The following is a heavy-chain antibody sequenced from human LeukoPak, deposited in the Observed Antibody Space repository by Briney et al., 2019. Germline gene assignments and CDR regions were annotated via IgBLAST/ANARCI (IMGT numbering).Heavy chain of an antibody. CDR3: AKDSED. J-gene: IGHJ4*02. CDR1: GFTFSSYV. V-gene: IGHV3-23*01. CDR2: ITSGGST. Sequence: GGSLRLSCAASGFTFSSYVMTWVRQAPGKGLEWVSSITSGGSTYYADSVKGRFTISRDYSKNTLYLQMNSLRAEDTAVYFCAKDSEDWGQGTLVTVSS.